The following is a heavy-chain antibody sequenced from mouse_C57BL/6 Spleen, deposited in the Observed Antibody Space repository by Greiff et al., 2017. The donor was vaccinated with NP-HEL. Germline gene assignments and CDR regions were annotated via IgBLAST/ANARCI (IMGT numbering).Heavy chain of an antibody. CDR1: GYSITSGYY. Sequence: EVKLQESGPGLVKPSQSLSLTCSVTGYSITSGYYWNWIRQFPGNKLEWMGYISYDGSNNYNPSLKNRISITRDTSKNQFFLKLNSVTTEDTATYYCAREGVYYSFAYWGQGTLVTVSA. CDR2: ISYDGSN. CDR3: AREGVYYSFAY. J-gene: IGHJ3*01. V-gene: IGHV3-6*01. D-gene: IGHD2-1*01.